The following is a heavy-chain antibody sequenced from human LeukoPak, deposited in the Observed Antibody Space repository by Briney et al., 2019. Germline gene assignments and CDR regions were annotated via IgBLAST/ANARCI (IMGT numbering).Heavy chain of an antibody. J-gene: IGHJ5*02. CDR1: GGTFSSYT. CDR3: AREGNSSTVWFDP. Sequence: GASVKVSCKASGGTFSSYTISWVRQAPGQGLEWMGRIIPTLGIANYAQKFQGRVTITADKSTSTAYMELSSLRSEDTAVYYCAREGNSSTVWFDPWGQGTLVTVSS. V-gene: IGHV1-69*04. CDR2: IIPTLGIA. D-gene: IGHD6-13*01.